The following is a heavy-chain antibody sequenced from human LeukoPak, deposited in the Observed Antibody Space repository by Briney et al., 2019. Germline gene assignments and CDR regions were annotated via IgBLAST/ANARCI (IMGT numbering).Heavy chain of an antibody. J-gene: IGHJ4*02. CDR2: ISYDGSNK. D-gene: IGHD3-9*01. V-gene: IGHV3-30*03. Sequence: GGSLRLSCAASGFTFSSYGMHWVRQAPGKGLEWVAVISYDGSNKYYADSVKGRFTISRDNSKNTLYLQMNSLRAEDTAVYYCATTPTILVCWGRGTLVTVSS. CDR3: ATTPTILVC. CDR1: GFTFSSYG.